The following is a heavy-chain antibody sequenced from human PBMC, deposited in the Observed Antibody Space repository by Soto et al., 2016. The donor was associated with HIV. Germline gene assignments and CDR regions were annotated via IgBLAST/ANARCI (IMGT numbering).Heavy chain of an antibody. D-gene: IGHD3-22*01. Sequence: EVQLLESGGGLVQPGGSLRLSCVASGFTFSGYAMNWVRQAPGKGLKWVSSISGSGDSTYYADSVKGRFTISRDNSKNTLYLQMNSLRAEDTAVYYCAKSRAYYYDSSSYYGGXVFDIWGQGTMVTVS. CDR3: AKSRAYYYDSSSYYGGXVFDI. CDR1: GFTFSGYA. J-gene: IGHJ3*02. V-gene: IGHV3-23*01. CDR2: ISGSGDST.